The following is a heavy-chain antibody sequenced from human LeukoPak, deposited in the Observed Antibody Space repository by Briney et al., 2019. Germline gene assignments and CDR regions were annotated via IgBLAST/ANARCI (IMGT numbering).Heavy chain of an antibody. V-gene: IGHV4-34*01. CDR1: GGSFSGYY. CDR3: ARDGSGGVIDY. Sequence: SETLSLTCAVYGGSFSGYYWSWIRQPPGKGLEWIVEINHSGSTNYNSSLKSRVAISVDTSKNQFSLKVTSVTAADTAVYYCARDGSGGVIDYWGQGTLVTVSS. D-gene: IGHD3-10*01. J-gene: IGHJ4*02. CDR2: INHSGST.